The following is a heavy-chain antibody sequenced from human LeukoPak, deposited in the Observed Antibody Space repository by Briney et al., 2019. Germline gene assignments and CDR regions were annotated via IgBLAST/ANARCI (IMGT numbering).Heavy chain of an antibody. Sequence: GGSLRLSCAVSGFTFDDYAMHWVRQAPGKGLEWVSGISWNSGSIDYADSVKGRFTISRDNAKNSLYLQMNSLRAEDMALYYCAKDSGGQDTGGPFDYWGQGTLVTVSS. D-gene: IGHD3-10*01. CDR1: GFTFDDYA. CDR3: AKDSGGQDTGGPFDY. J-gene: IGHJ4*02. CDR2: ISWNSGSI. V-gene: IGHV3-9*03.